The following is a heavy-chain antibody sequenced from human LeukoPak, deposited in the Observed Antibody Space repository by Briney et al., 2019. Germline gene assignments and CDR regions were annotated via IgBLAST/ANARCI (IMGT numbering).Heavy chain of an antibody. J-gene: IGHJ4*02. Sequence: GGSLRLSCAASGFTFSDYYMSSIRQAPGKGLEWVSYISSSGSTIYYADSVKGRFTISRDNAKNSLYLQMNSLRAEDTAVYYCARGSWWTTHLVFDYWGQGTLVTVSS. V-gene: IGHV3-11*01. CDR3: ARGSWWTTHLVFDY. CDR2: ISSSGSTI. D-gene: IGHD2-15*01. CDR1: GFTFSDYY.